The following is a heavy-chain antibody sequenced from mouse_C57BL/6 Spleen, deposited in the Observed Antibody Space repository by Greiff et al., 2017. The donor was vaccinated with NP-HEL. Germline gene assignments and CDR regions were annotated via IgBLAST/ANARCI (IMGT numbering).Heavy chain of an antibody. V-gene: IGHV1-59*01. CDR3: ARKGLRGFAY. J-gene: IGHJ3*01. CDR2: IDPSDSYT. D-gene: IGHD1-1*01. CDR1: GYTFTSYW. Sequence: QVQLQQPGAELVRPGTSVKLSCKASGYTFTSYWMHWVKQRPGQGLEWIGVIDPSDSYTNYNQKFKGKATLTVDTSSSTAYMQLSSLTSEDSAVYYCARKGLRGFAYWGQGTLVTVSA.